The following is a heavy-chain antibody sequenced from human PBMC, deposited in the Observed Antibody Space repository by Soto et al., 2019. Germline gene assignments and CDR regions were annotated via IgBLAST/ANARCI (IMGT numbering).Heavy chain of an antibody. V-gene: IGHV3-23*01. J-gene: IGHJ5*02. CDR3: SKWDGYGDQ. Sequence: EVQLLESGGGLVQPGGSLRLSCAASGFTFSTNSMTWVRHAPGKGLEWVCGISGGGDSTHYADSVKGRFTISRDNSKNMVYLQMNSLTDDDTAVYFCSKWDGYGDQWGQGTLVTVSS. D-gene: IGHD5-12*01. CDR2: ISGGGDST. CDR1: GFTFSTNS.